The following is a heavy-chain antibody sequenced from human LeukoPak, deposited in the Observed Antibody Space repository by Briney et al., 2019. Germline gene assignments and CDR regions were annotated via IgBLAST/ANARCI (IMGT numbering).Heavy chain of an antibody. J-gene: IGHJ5*02. D-gene: IGHD4-23*01. Sequence: PGGSLRLSCAASGFTFTSHDMNWVRQAPGKRLEWLAYISDAGNTLYYADSVKGRFTISRDNAKNSLSLQMNSLSVDDTAVYYCARGGRWVPEPPITYFLTSWGQGSPVTVPS. CDR3: ARGGRWVPEPPITYFLTS. V-gene: IGHV3-48*03. CDR1: GFTFTSHD. CDR2: ISDAGNTL.